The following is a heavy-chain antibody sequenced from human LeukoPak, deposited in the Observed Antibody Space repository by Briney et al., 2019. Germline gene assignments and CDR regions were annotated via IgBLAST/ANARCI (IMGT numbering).Heavy chain of an antibody. Sequence: PGGSLRLSCAASGFNFTNYGMHRVRQAPGKGLEWVAVIWYDGSDKFYADSVKGRFTISRDNSKNTLYLQMNSLRAEDTAVYYCARGRVVVVAPIDYWGQGTLVTVSS. CDR2: IWYDGSDK. J-gene: IGHJ4*02. V-gene: IGHV3-33*01. D-gene: IGHD2-15*01. CDR3: ARGRVVVVAPIDY. CDR1: GFNFTNYG.